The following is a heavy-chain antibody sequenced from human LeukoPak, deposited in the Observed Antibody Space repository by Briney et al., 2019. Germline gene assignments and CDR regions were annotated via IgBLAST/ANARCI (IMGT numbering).Heavy chain of an antibody. J-gene: IGHJ4*02. CDR3: GRGRDVLRFLECFGTPFDY. Sequence: RASETLSLTCAVYGGSFSGYYWSWIRQPPGKGLEWIGEINHSGSTNYNPSLKSRVTISVDTSKNQFSLKLSSVTAADTAVYYCGRGRDVLRFLECFGTPFDYWGQGTLVTVSS. D-gene: IGHD3-3*01. CDR1: GGSFSGYY. V-gene: IGHV4-34*01. CDR2: INHSGST.